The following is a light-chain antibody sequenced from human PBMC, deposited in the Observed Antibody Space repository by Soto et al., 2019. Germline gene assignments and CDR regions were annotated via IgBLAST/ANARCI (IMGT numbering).Light chain of an antibody. V-gene: IGLV2-23*02. CDR2: EVS. Sequence: QSALTQPASVSGSPGQSITISCTGTSSDVGGYNYVSWYQQHPGKAPKLMIYEVSKRPSGVSNRFSGSKSGNTASLTISGLQAEDEADYYCFSYAGINTYVFGTGTKVTVL. CDR1: SSDVGGYNY. J-gene: IGLJ1*01. CDR3: FSYAGINTYV.